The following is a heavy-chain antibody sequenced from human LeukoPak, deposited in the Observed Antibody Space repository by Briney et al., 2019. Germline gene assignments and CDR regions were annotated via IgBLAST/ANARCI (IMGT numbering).Heavy chain of an antibody. V-gene: IGHV3-30-3*01. J-gene: IGHJ6*03. CDR1: GFTFSSYA. D-gene: IGHD6-6*01. CDR2: ISYDGSNK. Sequence: GGSLRLSCAASGFTFSSYAMHWVRQAPGKGLEWVAVISYDGSNKYYADSVKGRFTISRDNSKNTLYLQMSSLRAEDTAVYYCAKDRYSSSTRDFYYYMDVWGKGTTVTVSS. CDR3: AKDRYSSSTRDFYYYMDV.